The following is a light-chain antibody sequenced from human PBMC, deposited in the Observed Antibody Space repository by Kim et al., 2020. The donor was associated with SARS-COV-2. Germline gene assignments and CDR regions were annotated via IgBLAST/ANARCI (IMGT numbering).Light chain of an antibody. CDR3: ATWDDSLNGPV. V-gene: IGLV1-44*01. J-gene: IGLJ2*01. CDR1: SSNIGSNS. CDR2: SNN. Sequence: ELTQPPSASGTPGQRVTISRYGSSSNIGSNSVNWYQQLPGTAPQLLIYSNNQRPSGVPDRFSGSKSGTSGSLAISGLQSEDEAHYYCATWDDSLNGPVFGGGTKLTVL.